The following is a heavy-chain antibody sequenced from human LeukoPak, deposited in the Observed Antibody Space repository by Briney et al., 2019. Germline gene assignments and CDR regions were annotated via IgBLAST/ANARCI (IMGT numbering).Heavy chain of an antibody. CDR2: IYSGGTT. Sequence: GGSLRLSCAASGFTVSSNYMSWVRQAPGKGLEWVSVIYSGGTTYFADSVKGRFTISRDNSKNTLYLQMNSQRAEDTAVYYCARSAPRGSGSYYYYMDVWGEGTTVTVSS. D-gene: IGHD3-10*01. J-gene: IGHJ6*03. CDR3: ARSAPRGSGSYYYYMDV. CDR1: GFTVSSNY. V-gene: IGHV3-53*01.